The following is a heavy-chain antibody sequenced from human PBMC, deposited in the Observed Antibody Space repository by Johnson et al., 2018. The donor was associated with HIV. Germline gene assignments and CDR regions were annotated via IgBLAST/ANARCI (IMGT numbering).Heavy chain of an antibody. J-gene: IGHJ3*02. CDR3: ARNSGNGLVLRGDAFDM. CDR1: GLSFSNYD. Sequence: QVQLVESGGGVVQPGKSLRLSCGASGLSFSNYDMHWVRQAPGKGLQWVADISYDGSIKYFADSVKGRFTISRDNSKNTLHLQMNSLRPEDTAVYYCARNSGNGLVLRGDAFDMWGQGTKVTVSA. D-gene: IGHD2-8*01. V-gene: IGHV3-30-3*01. CDR2: ISYDGSIK.